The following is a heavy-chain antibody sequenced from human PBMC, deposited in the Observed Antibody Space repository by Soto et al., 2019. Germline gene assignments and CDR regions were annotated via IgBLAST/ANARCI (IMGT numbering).Heavy chain of an antibody. Sequence: EVQLLESGGGLVQPGGSLRISCAASGFTFSSYAMSWVRQAPGKGLECLSTISGSGGSAYYADSVKGRFTITRDNSKNTLHLKMNSLRAEDTAVYYCAKASDYDDILTGLHGGKGTLVTVSA. V-gene: IGHV3-23*01. CDR3: AKASDYDDILTGLH. CDR1: GFTFSSYA. J-gene: IGHJ4*02. D-gene: IGHD3-9*01. CDR2: ISGSGGSA.